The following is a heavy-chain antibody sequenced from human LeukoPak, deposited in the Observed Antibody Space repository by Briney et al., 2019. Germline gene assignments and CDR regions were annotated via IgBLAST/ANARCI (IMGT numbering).Heavy chain of an antibody. D-gene: IGHD3-3*01. CDR1: GFTFSSYS. CDR2: VSHRGGT. Sequence: GSLRLSCAASGFTFSSYSMNWVRKSPGKGLEWIGEVSHRGGTNYNPSLESRVVVSVDTSNNQFSLKLKSVTAADTAVYFCARQFGHGQLGRRGPIWIDNWAQGTLVTVSS. V-gene: IGHV4-34*01. J-gene: IGHJ4*02. CDR3: ARQFGHGQLGRRGPIWIDN.